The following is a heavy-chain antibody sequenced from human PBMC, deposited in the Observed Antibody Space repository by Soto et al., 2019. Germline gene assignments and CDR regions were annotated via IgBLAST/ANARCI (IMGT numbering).Heavy chain of an antibody. J-gene: IGHJ6*02. V-gene: IGHV1-69*13. CDR3: AVSDYGDYVFLGMDV. CDR2: IIPIFGTA. Sequence: SVKVSCKASGGTFSSYAISWVRQAPGQGLEWMGGIIPIFGTANYAQKFQGRVTITADESTSTAYMELSSLRSEDTAMYYCAVSDYGDYVFLGMDVWGQGTTVTVSS. D-gene: IGHD4-17*01. CDR1: GGTFSSYA.